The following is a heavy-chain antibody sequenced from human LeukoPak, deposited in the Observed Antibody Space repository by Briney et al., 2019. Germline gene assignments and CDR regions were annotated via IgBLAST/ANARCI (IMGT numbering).Heavy chain of an antibody. CDR3: ASPGYYYGSGSYFIFDY. CDR2: IIPIFGTA. Sequence: SVKVSCRASGGTFSSYAISWVRQAPGQGLEWMGGIIPIFGTANYAQKFQGRVTITADESTSTAYMELSSLRSEDTAVYYCASPGYYYGSGSYFIFDYWGQGTLVTVSS. CDR1: GGTFSSYA. J-gene: IGHJ4*02. D-gene: IGHD3-10*01. V-gene: IGHV1-69*13.